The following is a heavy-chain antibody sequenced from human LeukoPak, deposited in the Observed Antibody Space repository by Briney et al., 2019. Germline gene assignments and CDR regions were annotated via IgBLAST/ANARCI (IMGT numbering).Heavy chain of an antibody. CDR3: ARAQLNLLVDFGMDV. CDR2: IYYNGHS. J-gene: IGHJ6*02. Sequence: SETLSLTCSVSGGSISSYYWSWIRQPPGKGLEWIGYIYYNGHSNYNPSLKSRVTISLDTSRNQFSLKLNSVTAADTAVYYCARAQLNLLVDFGMDVWGQGTTVTVSS. V-gene: IGHV4-59*08. D-gene: IGHD1-1*01. CDR1: GGSISSYY.